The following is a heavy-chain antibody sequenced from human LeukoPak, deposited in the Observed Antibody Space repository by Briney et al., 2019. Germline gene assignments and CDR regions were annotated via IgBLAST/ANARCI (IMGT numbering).Heavy chain of an antibody. Sequence: ASVKVSCKASGYTFTGYYMHWVRQAPGQGLEWMGRINPNSGGTNYAQKFQGRVTMTRDTSISTAYMELSRLRSDDTAVYYCARDIGYYYDSSGYYPHWWGQGTLVTVSS. J-gene: IGHJ4*02. CDR2: INPNSGGT. V-gene: IGHV1-2*06. CDR3: ARDIGYYYDSSGYYPHW. D-gene: IGHD3-22*01. CDR1: GYTFTGYY.